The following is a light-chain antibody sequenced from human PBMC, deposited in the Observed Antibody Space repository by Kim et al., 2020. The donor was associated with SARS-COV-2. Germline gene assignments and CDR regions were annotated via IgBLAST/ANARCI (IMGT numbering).Light chain of an antibody. V-gene: IGKV1-33*01. CDR2: DAS. CDR3: KRHEVLPLT. CDR1: QDITNY. Sequence: DIQMTQSPSSLSASVGDRVTITCQASQDITNYLNWYQQKPGKAPKLLIYDASYLETGVPSRFSGSGSGTDFTFTISSLQPEDIATYNCKRHEVLPLTFGGG. J-gene: IGKJ4*01.